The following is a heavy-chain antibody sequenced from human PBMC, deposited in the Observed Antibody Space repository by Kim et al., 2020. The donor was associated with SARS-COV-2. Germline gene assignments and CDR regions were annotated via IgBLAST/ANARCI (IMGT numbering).Heavy chain of an antibody. D-gene: IGHD6-13*01. V-gene: IGHV4-39*07. CDR2: IYYSGST. CDR1: GGSISSSSYY. Sequence: SETLSLTCTVSGGSISSSSYYWGWIRQPPGKGLEWIGSIYYSGSTYYNPSLKSRVTISVDTSKNQFSLKLSSVTAADTAVYYCARDLAKGLGQQLVRFDYWGQGTLVTVSS. CDR3: ARDLAKGLGQQLVRFDY. J-gene: IGHJ4*02.